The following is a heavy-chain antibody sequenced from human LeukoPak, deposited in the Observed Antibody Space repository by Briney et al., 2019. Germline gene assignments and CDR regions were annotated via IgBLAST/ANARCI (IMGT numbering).Heavy chain of an antibody. CDR2: ISSSGSTI. D-gene: IGHD6-13*01. J-gene: IGHJ3*02. CDR3: ARDGGIAAVAGIDGAFDI. Sequence: GGSLRLSCAVSGFTFSDYYMSWIRQAPGKGLEWVSYISSSGSTIYYADSVKGRFTNSRDNAKNSLYLQMNSLRAEDTAVYYCARDGGIAAVAGIDGAFDIWGQGTMVTVSS. V-gene: IGHV3-11*01. CDR1: GFTFSDYY.